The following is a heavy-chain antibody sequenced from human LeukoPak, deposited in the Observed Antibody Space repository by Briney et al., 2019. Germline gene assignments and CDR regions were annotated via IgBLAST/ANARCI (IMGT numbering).Heavy chain of an antibody. CDR1: GGSISSGSYY. V-gene: IGHV4-61*02. D-gene: IGHD2-15*01. CDR2: IYTSGST. CDR3: ALEVDCSGGSCYPRLQH. Sequence: PSETLSLTCTVSGGSISSGSYYWSWIRQPAGKGLEWIGRIYTSGSTNYNPSLKSRVTISVDTSKNQVSLKLSSVTAADTAVYYCALEVDCSGGSCYPRLQHWGQGTLVTVSS. J-gene: IGHJ1*01.